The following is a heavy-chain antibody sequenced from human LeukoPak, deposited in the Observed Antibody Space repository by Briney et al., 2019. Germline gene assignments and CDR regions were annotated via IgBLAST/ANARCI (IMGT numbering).Heavy chain of an antibody. V-gene: IGHV3-21*01. D-gene: IGHD6-13*01. Sequence: GGSLRLSCAASGFTFSSYSMNWVRQAPGKGLEWVSSISSSSSYIYYADSVKGRFTISRDNAKNSLYLQMNSLRAEDTAVYYCAREGGISILGAAAGTDYYYYMDVWGKGTTVTVSS. CDR2: ISSSSSYI. CDR3: AREGGISILGAAAGTDYYYYMDV. CDR1: GFTFSSYS. J-gene: IGHJ6*03.